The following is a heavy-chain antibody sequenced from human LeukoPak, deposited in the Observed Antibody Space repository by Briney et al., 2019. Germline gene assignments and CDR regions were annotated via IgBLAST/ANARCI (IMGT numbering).Heavy chain of an antibody. D-gene: IGHD3-22*01. CDR2: IYYSGST. CDR3: ARAAYDRDLDY. CDR1: GGSTSSYY. V-gene: IGHV4-59*01. Sequence: SETLSLTCTVSGGSTSSYYWSWIRQPPGKGLEWIGYIYYSGSTNYNPSLKSRVTIPVDTSKNQFSLKLSSVTAADTAVYYCARAAYDRDLDYWGQGTLVTVSS. J-gene: IGHJ4*02.